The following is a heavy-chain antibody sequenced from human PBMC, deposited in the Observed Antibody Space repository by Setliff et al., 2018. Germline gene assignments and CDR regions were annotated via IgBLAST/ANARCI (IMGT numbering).Heavy chain of an antibody. CDR2: IYHSGST. D-gene: IGHD2-8*02. CDR1: GFTFSTHN. J-gene: IGHJ4*02. V-gene: IGHV4-34*08. CDR3: TVYNTGSSKDHY. Sequence: SETLSLTCAASGFTFSTHNMNWVRQPPGKGLEWIGEIYHSGSTYYNPSLKSRVTISVDTSKNQFSLKLSSVTAADTALYYCTVYNTGSSKDHYWGQGTPVTVSS.